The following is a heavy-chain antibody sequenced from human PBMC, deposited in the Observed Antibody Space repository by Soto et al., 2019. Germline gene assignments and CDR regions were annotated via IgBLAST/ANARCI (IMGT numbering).Heavy chain of an antibody. CDR3: AKDSGGSYYDGVDY. J-gene: IGHJ4*02. CDR1: GFTFSSYG. D-gene: IGHD1-26*01. CDR2: ISYDGRSE. Sequence: PVGSLRLSCAASGFTFSSYGMHWVRQAPGKGLEWVAVISYDGRSENYADSVKGRFTISRDNSWNTLYLQINSLRPEDTAVFYCAKDSGGSYYDGVDYWGQGALVTVSS. V-gene: IGHV3-30*18.